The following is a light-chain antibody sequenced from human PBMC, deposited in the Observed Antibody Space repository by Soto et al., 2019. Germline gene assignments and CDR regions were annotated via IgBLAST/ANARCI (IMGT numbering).Light chain of an antibody. J-gene: IGKJ4*01. Sequence: EIVLTQSPGTLSLSPGERATLSCRASQTVNNNYVAWYQQKPGQAPRLLIFRASNKATGIPDRFRGSGSGTEFTLTISSLQSEDFALYYCQQYNNWPHTFGGGTKVEI. CDR1: QTVNNN. V-gene: IGKV3D-15*01. CDR3: QQYNNWPHT. CDR2: RAS.